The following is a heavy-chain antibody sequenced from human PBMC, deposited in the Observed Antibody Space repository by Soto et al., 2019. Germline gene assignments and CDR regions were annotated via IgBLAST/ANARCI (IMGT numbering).Heavy chain of an antibody. Sequence: QVQLVESGGGAVQPGRSLRLSCAASGFTFSSYAMHWVRQAPGKGLEWVAVISYDGSNKYYADSVKGRFTISRDNSKNTLYLQMNSLRAEDTAVYYCARTVDTAMAPFDYWGQGTLVTVSS. CDR1: GFTFSSYA. J-gene: IGHJ4*02. CDR3: ARTVDTAMAPFDY. D-gene: IGHD5-18*01. V-gene: IGHV3-30-3*01. CDR2: ISYDGSNK.